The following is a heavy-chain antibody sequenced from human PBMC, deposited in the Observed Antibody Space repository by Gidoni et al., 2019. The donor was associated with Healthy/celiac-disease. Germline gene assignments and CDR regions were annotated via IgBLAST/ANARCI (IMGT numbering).Heavy chain of an antibody. CDR1: GGSLSSRSYY. V-gene: IGHV4-39*01. CDR2: IYYSGST. J-gene: IGHJ4*02. D-gene: IGHD4-17*01. Sequence: QRQLPESGPGLVKPSETRSLTCTGSGGSLSSRSYYWGWIRQPPGKGLEWIGSIYYSGSTYYNPSLKSRVTISVDTSKNQFSLKLSSVTAADTAVYYCARWRGSRNDYGDYGLDYWGQGTLVTVSS. CDR3: ARWRGSRNDYGDYGLDY.